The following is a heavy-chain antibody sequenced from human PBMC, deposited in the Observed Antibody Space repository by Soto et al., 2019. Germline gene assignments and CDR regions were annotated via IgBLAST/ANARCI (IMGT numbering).Heavy chain of an antibody. J-gene: IGHJ6*02. CDR1: GFTFSSYG. CDR3: AKDGGALLLWFGEFHPYGMDV. Sequence: QVQLVESGGGVVQPGRSLRLSCAASGFTFSSYGMHWVRQAPGKGLEWVAVISYDGSNKYYADSVKGRFTISRDNSKNTLYLQMNSLRAEDTAVYYCAKDGGALLLWFGEFHPYGMDVWGQGTTVTVSS. V-gene: IGHV3-30*18. D-gene: IGHD3-10*01. CDR2: ISYDGSNK.